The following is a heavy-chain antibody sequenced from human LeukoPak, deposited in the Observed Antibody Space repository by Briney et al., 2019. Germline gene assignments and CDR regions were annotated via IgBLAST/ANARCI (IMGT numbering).Heavy chain of an antibody. CDR1: GFTFSSYG. D-gene: IGHD1-26*01. J-gene: IGHJ4*02. CDR3: AKGEWELLTGHFDY. Sequence: GRSLRLSCAASGFTFSSYGMHWVRQAPGKGLEWVAVISYDGSNKYYADSVKGRFTISRDNSKNTLYLQMNSLRAEDTAVYYCAKGEWELLTGHFDYWGQGTLVTVSS. CDR2: ISYDGSNK. V-gene: IGHV3-30*18.